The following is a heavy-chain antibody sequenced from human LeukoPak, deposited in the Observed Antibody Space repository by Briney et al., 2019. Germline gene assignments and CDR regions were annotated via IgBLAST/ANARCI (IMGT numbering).Heavy chain of an antibody. CDR3: ATFEGNDAFDI. CDR1: GYSFTSYW. J-gene: IGHJ3*02. V-gene: IGHV5-10-1*01. CDR2: IDPSDSYT. Sequence: GASLKISCQGSGYSFTSYWISWVRRLPGKGLEWMGRIDPSDSYTNYSPSFQGHVTISADKSISTAYLQWSSLKASDTAMYYCATFEGNDAFDIWGQGTMVTVSS.